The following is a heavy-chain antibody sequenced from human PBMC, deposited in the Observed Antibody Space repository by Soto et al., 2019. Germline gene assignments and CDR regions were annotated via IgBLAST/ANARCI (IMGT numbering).Heavy chain of an antibody. D-gene: IGHD6-19*01. CDR3: ATYTSGGGGRGY. V-gene: IGHV4-59*08. CDR1: GASITRDH. CDR2: EYSGST. J-gene: IGHJ4*02. Sequence: QVQLQESGPGLVTPSETLSLTCTVSGASITRDHWNWIRQPPGKGLEWIGEYSGSTNYNPSLKSRVTISVDTSKNQFPLKLSSVTAEDPAVYFCATYTSGGGGRGYWGQGTLVTVSS.